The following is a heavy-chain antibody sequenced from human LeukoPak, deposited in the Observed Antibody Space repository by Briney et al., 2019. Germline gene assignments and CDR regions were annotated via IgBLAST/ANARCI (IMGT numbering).Heavy chain of an antibody. D-gene: IGHD2-15*01. CDR2: INPNSGGT. Sequence: ASEKVSCKASGYTFTGYYMHWVRQAPGQGLEWMGRINPNSGGTNYAQKFQGRVTMTRDTSISTAYMELSRLRSDDTAVYYCARDQGYCSGGSCYSWVYWGQGTLVTVSS. J-gene: IGHJ4*02. CDR3: ARDQGYCSGGSCYSWVY. V-gene: IGHV1-2*06. CDR1: GYTFTGYY.